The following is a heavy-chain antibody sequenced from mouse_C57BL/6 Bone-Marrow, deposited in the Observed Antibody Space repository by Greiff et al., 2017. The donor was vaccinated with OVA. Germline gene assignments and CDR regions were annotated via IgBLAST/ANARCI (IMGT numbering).Heavy chain of an antibody. Sequence: QVQLKQSGAELMKPGASVKLSCKATGYTFTGYWIEWVKQRPGHGLEWIGEILPGSGSTNYNEKFKGKATFTADTSSNTAYMQLSSLTTEDSAIYYCAREVYYGNYFYYFDYWGQGTTLTVSS. D-gene: IGHD2-1*01. CDR3: AREVYYGNYFYYFDY. CDR2: ILPGSGST. J-gene: IGHJ2*01. CDR1: GYTFTGYW. V-gene: IGHV1-9*01.